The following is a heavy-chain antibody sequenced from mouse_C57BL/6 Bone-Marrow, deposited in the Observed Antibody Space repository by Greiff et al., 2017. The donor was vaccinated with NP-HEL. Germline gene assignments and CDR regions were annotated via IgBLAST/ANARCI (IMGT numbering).Heavy chain of an antibody. CDR3: ARDRITTVVATPFAY. CDR1: GYTFTSYW. CDR2: IYPGSGST. Sequence: QVQLQQPGAELVKPGASVKMSCKASGYTFTSYWITWVKQRPGQGLEWIGDIYPGSGSTNYNEKFKSKATLTVDTSSSTAYMQLSSMTSEDSAVYDCARDRITTVVATPFAYWGQGTLVTVSA. J-gene: IGHJ3*01. V-gene: IGHV1-55*01. D-gene: IGHD1-1*01.